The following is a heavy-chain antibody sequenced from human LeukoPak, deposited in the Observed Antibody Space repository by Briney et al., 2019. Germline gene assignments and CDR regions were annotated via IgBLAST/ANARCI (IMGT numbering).Heavy chain of an antibody. CDR3: GRLRPTMVRGIIAPSYTDTSGPIGR. CDR1: GVPFSGSY. V-gene: IGHV4-34*01. CDR2: INHSGST. J-gene: IGHJ4*02. Sequence: SETLSLTCGVYGVPFSGSYWSWIRQPPGKGLEWIGEINHSGSTTYHPSFKSRVTISSDPSKNQVSLKLASVSAADTAMYYCGRLRPTMVRGIIAPSYTDTSGPIGRWGPGTLVSVSS. D-gene: IGHD3-10*01.